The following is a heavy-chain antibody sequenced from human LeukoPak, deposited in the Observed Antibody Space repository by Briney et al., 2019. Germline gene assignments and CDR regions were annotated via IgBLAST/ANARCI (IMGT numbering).Heavy chain of an antibody. Sequence: SVKVSCKASGGTFSSYAISWVRQAPGQGLEWMGGIIPIFGTANYAQKFQGGVTITADESTSTAYMELSSLRSEDTAVFYCARDTGRNNYDILTGYPYQYNWFDPWGQGTLVTVSS. D-gene: IGHD3-9*01. CDR2: IIPIFGTA. V-gene: IGHV1-69*13. CDR1: GGTFSSYA. J-gene: IGHJ5*02. CDR3: ARDTGRNNYDILTGYPYQYNWFDP.